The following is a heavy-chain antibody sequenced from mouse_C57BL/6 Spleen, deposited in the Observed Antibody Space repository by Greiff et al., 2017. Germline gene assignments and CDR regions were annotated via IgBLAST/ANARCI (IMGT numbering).Heavy chain of an antibody. CDR3: ARVGDVYAMDY. Sequence: DVQLQESGPGLVKPSQSLSLTCSVTGYSITSGYYWYWIRQFPGNKLEWMGYISYDGSNNYNPSLKNRISITRDTSKNQIFLKLNSVTAEDTATYYCARVGDVYAMDYWGQGTSVTVSS. V-gene: IGHV3-6*01. D-gene: IGHD4-1*01. J-gene: IGHJ4*01. CDR1: GYSITSGYY. CDR2: ISYDGSN.